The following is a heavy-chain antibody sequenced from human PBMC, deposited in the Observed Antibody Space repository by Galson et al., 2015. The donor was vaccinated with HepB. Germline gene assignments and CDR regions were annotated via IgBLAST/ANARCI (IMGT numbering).Heavy chain of an antibody. D-gene: IGHD4-17*01. CDR2: ISANSGEI. V-gene: IGHV3-23*01. CDR1: GSAFSNYA. CDR3: ARQAYAPFFED. J-gene: IGHJ4*02. Sequence: SLRLSCAASGSAFSNYAMAWVRQAPGKGLEWVSTISANSGEIHFVDSVKGRFTISRDNSKNTRYLQMNSLRAEDTAVYFCARQAYAPFFEDWGQGTLVTVSS.